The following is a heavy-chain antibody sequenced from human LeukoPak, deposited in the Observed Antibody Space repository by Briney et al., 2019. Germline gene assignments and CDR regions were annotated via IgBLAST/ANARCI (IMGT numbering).Heavy chain of an antibody. J-gene: IGHJ4*02. CDR3: ARVRYDSSGYYTGPLDY. D-gene: IGHD3-22*01. CDR2: IIPILGIA. V-gene: IGHV1-69*04. CDR1: GYTFTGYY. Sequence: SVKVSCKASGYTFTGYYMHWVRQAPGQGLEWMGRIIPILGIANYAQKFQGRVTITADKSTSTAYMELSSLRSEDTAVYYCARVRYDSSGYYTGPLDYWGQGTLVTVSS.